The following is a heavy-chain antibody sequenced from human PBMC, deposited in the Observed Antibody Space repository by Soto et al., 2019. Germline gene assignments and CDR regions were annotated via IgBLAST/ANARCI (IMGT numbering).Heavy chain of an antibody. Sequence: PSETLSLTCTVSGVSISNGGYSWSWIRQPPGKGLEWIGYIYHTGITFYNPSLNGRLTISIDTSTNRFSLNLTSVTAADTAVYFCARLRWETENNWFDPWGQGALVTV. CDR3: ARLRWETENNWFDP. CDR2: IYHTGIT. V-gene: IGHV4-30-2*05. J-gene: IGHJ5*02. CDR1: GVSISNGGYS. D-gene: IGHD1-26*01.